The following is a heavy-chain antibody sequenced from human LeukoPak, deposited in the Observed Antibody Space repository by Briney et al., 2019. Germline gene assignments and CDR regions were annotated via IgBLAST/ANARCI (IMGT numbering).Heavy chain of an antibody. J-gene: IGHJ4*02. D-gene: IGHD2-2*01. CDR3: ARQLGYCSSTSCYADKVDY. CDR2: IYYSGST. CDR1: GGSISSSSYY. Sequence: SETLSLTYTVSGGSISSSSYYWGWIRQPPGKGLEWIGSIYYSGSTYYNPSLKSRVTISVDTSKNQFSLKLSSVTAADTAVYYCARQLGYCSSTSCYADKVDYWGQGTLVTVSS. V-gene: IGHV4-39*01.